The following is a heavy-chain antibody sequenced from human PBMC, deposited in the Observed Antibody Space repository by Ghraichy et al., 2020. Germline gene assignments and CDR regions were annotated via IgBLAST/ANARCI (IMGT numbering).Heavy chain of an antibody. CDR3: ARDIKSSSWSYYYNTMDV. CDR1: GFSFRTYS. D-gene: IGHD6-13*01. CDR2: ISPVGHFK. Sequence: GGSLRPSCAASGFSFRTYSMHWVRQAPGKGLEWVAVISPVGHFKYYADSVKGRFTISRDTPTNTVYLELSSLRREDTAVYYCARDIKSSSWSYYYNTMDVWGQGTTVTVSS. V-gene: IGHV3-30-3*01. J-gene: IGHJ6*02.